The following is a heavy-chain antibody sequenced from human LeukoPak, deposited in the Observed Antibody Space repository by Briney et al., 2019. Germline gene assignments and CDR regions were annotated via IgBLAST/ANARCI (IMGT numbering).Heavy chain of an antibody. CDR3: ARVSNTQNYDFWSGYYKYYFDY. CDR1: GYTFTGYY. D-gene: IGHD3-3*01. J-gene: IGHJ4*02. CDR2: INPNSDGT. V-gene: IGHV1-2*02. Sequence: ASVKVSCKASGYTFTGYYMHWVRQAPGQGLEWMGWINPNSDGTNYAQKFQGRVTMTRDTSISTAYMELSRLRSDDTAVYYCARVSNTQNYDFWSGYYKYYFDYWGQGTLVTVSS.